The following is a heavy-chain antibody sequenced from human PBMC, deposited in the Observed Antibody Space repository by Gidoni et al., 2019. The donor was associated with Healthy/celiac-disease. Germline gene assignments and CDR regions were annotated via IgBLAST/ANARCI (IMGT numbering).Heavy chain of an antibody. D-gene: IGHD3-22*01. CDR3: ARSSFDPSSGYYDAFDI. CDR1: GGSISSGGYY. CDR2: IYYSGST. J-gene: IGHJ3*02. V-gene: IGHV4-31*03. Sequence: QVQLQESGPGLVKPSQTLSLTCPVSGGSISSGGYYWSWIRQHPGKGLEWIGYIYYSGSTYYNPSLKSRVTISVDTSKNQFSLKLSSVTAADTAVYYCARSSFDPSSGYYDAFDIWGQGTMVTVSS.